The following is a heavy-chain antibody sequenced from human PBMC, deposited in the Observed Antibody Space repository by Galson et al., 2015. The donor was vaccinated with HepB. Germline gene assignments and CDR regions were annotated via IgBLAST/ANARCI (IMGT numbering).Heavy chain of an antibody. CDR2: IIPIFGTA. V-gene: IGHV1-69*13. CDR3: ARDEYCSGGSCYSNWFDP. J-gene: IGHJ5*02. Sequence: SVKVSCKASGGTFSSYAISWVRQAPGQGLEWMGGIIPIFGTANYAQKFQGRVTITADESTSTAYMELSSLRSEDTAVYYCARDEYCSGGSCYSNWFDPWGQGTLVTVSS. CDR1: GGTFSSYA. D-gene: IGHD2-15*01.